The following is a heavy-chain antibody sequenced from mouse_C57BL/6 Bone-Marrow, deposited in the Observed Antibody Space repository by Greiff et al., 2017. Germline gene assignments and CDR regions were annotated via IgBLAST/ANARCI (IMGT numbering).Heavy chain of an antibody. CDR1: GFSLTSYG. D-gene: IGHD1-1*01. CDR2: IWSGGST. J-gene: IGHJ4*01. Sequence: VQLQQSGPGLVQPSQSLSITCTVSGFSLTSYGVHWVRQSPGKGLEWLGVIWSGGSTDYNAAFISRLSISKDNSKSQVFFKMNSLQADDTAIYYCARLYYYGSSHYAMDYWGQGTSVTVSS. V-gene: IGHV2-2*01. CDR3: ARLYYYGSSHYAMDY.